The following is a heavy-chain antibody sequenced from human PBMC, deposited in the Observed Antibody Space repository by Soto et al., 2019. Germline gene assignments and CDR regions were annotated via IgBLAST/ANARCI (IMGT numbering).Heavy chain of an antibody. Sequence: SETLSLTGAVYGGSFSGYYWNWLRQPPGEGLEWIGKIDQSGSTNYNPSLKSRVTMSVDTSRTQFSLKLTTVTAMDTPVYFCATSVGGFVSGSGTYRFWAQGTQVTVS. CDR1: GGSFSGYY. CDR2: IDQSGST. J-gene: IGHJ4*02. CDR3: ATSVGGFVSGSGTYRF. V-gene: IGHV4-34*01. D-gene: IGHD3-10*01.